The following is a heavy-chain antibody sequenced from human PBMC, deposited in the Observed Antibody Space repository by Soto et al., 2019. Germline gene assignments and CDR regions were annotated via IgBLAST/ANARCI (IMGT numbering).Heavy chain of an antibody. CDR2: ISSSGSTI. J-gene: IGHJ4*02. D-gene: IGHD6-19*01. Sequence: GVSLRLSCAASGFTFSSYEMNWVRQAPGKGLEWVSYISSSGSTIYYADSVKGRFTISRDNAKNSLYLQMNSLRAEDTAVYYCARDRGSGWAFDYWGQGTLVTVSS. CDR3: ARDRGSGWAFDY. V-gene: IGHV3-48*03. CDR1: GFTFSSYE.